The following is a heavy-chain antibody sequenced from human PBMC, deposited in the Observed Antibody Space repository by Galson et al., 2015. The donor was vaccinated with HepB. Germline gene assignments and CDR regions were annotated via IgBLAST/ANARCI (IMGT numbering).Heavy chain of an antibody. CDR2: IYWDDDK. CDR1: GFSLSTSGVG. Sequence: PALVKPTQTLTLTCTFSGFSLSTSGVGVGWIRQPPGKALEWLALIYWDDDKRYSPSLKSRLTITKDTSKNQVVLTMTNMDPVDTATYYCAHYPSLHYYDSSGYYVRENYFDYWGQGTLVTVSS. D-gene: IGHD3-22*01. CDR3: AHYPSLHYYDSSGYYVRENYFDY. J-gene: IGHJ4*02. V-gene: IGHV2-5*02.